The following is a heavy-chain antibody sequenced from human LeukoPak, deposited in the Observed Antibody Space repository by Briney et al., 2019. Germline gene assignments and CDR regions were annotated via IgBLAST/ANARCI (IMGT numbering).Heavy chain of an antibody. CDR1: GGSISSGSYY. CDR2: IYTSGST. D-gene: IGHD5-24*01. CDR3: ARAGGLQPDY. J-gene: IGHJ4*02. V-gene: IGHV4-61*02. Sequence: SQTLSLTCTVSGGSISSGSYYWSWIRQPAGKGLEWIGRIYTSGSTNYNPSLKSRVTISVDTSKNQFSLKLSSVTAADTAVYYCARAGGLQPDYWSQGTLVTASS.